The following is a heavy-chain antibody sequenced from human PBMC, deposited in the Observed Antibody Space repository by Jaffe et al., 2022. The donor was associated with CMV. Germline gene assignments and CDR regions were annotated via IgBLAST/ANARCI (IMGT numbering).Heavy chain of an antibody. V-gene: IGHV2-26*01. CDR1: GFSLSNARMG. D-gene: IGHD3-3*01. J-gene: IGHJ6*03. CDR2: IFSNDEK. Sequence: QVTLKESGPVLVKPTETLTLTCTVSGFSLSNARMGVSWIRQPPGKALEWLAHIFSNDEKSYSTSLKSRLTISKDTSKSQVVLTMTNMDPVDTATYYCARIQLGYYDFWSGYYNYYYMDVWGKGTTVTVSS. CDR3: ARIQLGYYDFWSGYYNYYYMDV.